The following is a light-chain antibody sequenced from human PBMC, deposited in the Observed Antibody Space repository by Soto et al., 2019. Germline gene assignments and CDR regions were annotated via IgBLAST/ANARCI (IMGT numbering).Light chain of an antibody. Sequence: QSALTQPRSVSGSPGQSVTISCTRTSSDVGGYNYVSWYQQHPGKAPKLMIYDVSERPSGVPDRFSGSKSGNTASLTISGLQAEDEADYYCCSFAGAFYVCGTGTKVTVL. V-gene: IGLV2-11*01. CDR3: CSFAGAFYV. CDR2: DVS. CDR1: SSDVGGYNY. J-gene: IGLJ1*01.